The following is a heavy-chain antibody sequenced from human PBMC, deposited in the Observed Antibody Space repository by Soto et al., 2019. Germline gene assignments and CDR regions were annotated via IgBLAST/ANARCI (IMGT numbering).Heavy chain of an antibody. D-gene: IGHD2-21*01. CDR3: TRIAYNYGPGDY. J-gene: IGHJ4*02. Sequence: GGSLRLSCEVSGFAFSDHYMDWVRQAPGKGLEWVGRSRNKANSFSTAYAPSVKGRFTISRDDSKSSLYLQMNSLKTDDTAVYYCTRIAYNYGPGDYWGQGTLVTVSS. V-gene: IGHV3-72*01. CDR1: GFAFSDHY. CDR2: SRNKANSFST.